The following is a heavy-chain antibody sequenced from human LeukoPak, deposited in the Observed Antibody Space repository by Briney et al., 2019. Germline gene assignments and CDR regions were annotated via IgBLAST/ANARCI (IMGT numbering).Heavy chain of an antibody. CDR3: ARLESSWYVDDYFDY. V-gene: IGHV5-51*01. Sequence: GESLKISCKGSGYSFTSYWIGWVRQMPGKGLEWMGIIYPGDSDTRYSPSFQGQVTISADKSISTAYLQWSSLKASDTAMYYCARLESSWYVDDYFDYWGQGTLVTVSS. CDR1: GYSFTSYW. J-gene: IGHJ4*02. D-gene: IGHD6-13*01. CDR2: IYPGDSDT.